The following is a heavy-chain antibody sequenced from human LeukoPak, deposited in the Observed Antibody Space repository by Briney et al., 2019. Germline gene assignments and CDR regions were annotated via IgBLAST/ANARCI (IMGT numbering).Heavy chain of an antibody. CDR1: GGSISSSSYY. V-gene: IGHV4-39*07. CDR3: ARVGDTMVRGVIVMNYYYYMDV. J-gene: IGHJ6*03. Sequence: PSETLSLTCTVSGGSISSSSYYWGWIRHPPGKGLEWIGSIYYSGSTYYNPSLKSRVTISVDTSKNQFSLKLSSVTAADTAVYYCARVGDTMVRGVIVMNYYYYMDVWGKGTTVTVSS. CDR2: IYYSGST. D-gene: IGHD3-10*01.